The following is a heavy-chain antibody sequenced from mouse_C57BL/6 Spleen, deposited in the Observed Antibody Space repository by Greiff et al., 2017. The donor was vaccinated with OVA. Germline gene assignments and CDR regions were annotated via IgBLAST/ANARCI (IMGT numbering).Heavy chain of an antibody. CDR2: IDPSDSYT. CDR3: ARPIIFPPQTNYYGSSYGFAY. CDR1: GYTFTSYW. V-gene: IGHV1-69*01. Sequence: QVQLQQPGAELVMPGASVKLSCKASGYTFTSYWLHWVKQRPGQGLEWIGEIDPSDSYTNYNQKFKGKSTLTVDKSSSTAYMQLSSLTSEDSAVYYCARPIIFPPQTNYYGSSYGFAYWGQGTLVTVSA. D-gene: IGHD1-1*01. J-gene: IGHJ3*01.